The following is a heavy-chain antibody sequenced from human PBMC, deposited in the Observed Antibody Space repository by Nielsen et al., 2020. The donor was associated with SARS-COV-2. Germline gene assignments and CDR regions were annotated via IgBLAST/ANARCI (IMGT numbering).Heavy chain of an antibody. CDR1: GGSFSGYY. CDR2: INHSGST. D-gene: IGHD2-15*01. CDR3: ASLLGLRNR. J-gene: IGHJ4*02. Sequence: SETLSLTCAVYGGSFSGYYWSWIRQPPGKGLEWIGEINHSGSTNYNPSLKSRVTISVDTSKNQFSLKLSSVTAADTAVYYCASLLGLRNRWGQGTLVTVSS. V-gene: IGHV4-34*01.